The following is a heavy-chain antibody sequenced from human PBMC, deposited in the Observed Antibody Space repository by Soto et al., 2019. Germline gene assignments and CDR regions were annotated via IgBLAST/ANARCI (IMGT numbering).Heavy chain of an antibody. D-gene: IGHD5-18*01. CDR2: ISSSSSTV. V-gene: IGHV3-48*02. CDR3: AREGRLQLWLRYYGMDV. CDR1: GFTFSSYS. Sequence: GGSLRLSCAASGFTFSSYSMNWVRQAPGKGLEWVSYISSSSSTVYYADSVKGRFTISRDNAKNSLYLQMNSLRDEDTAVYYCAREGRLQLWLRYYGMDVWGQGTTVTVSS. J-gene: IGHJ6*02.